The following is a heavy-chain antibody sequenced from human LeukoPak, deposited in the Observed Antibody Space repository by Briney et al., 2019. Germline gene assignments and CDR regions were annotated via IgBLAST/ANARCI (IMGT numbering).Heavy chain of an antibody. J-gene: IGHJ4*02. CDR1: GGSISSSSYY. V-gene: IGHV4-39*07. D-gene: IGHD6-6*01. CDR3: AREYRDSSSETIDY. CDR2: IYYSGST. Sequence: SETLSLTCTVSGGSISSSSYYWGWIRQPPGKGLEWIGSIYYSGSTYYNPSLKSRVTISVDKSKNQFSLKLSSMTAADTAVYYCAREYRDSSSETIDYWGQGTLVTVSS.